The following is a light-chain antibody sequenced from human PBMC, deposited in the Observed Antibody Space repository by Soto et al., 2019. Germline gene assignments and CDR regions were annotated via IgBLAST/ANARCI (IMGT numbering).Light chain of an antibody. CDR2: AAS. Sequence: DIQMTQSPSSLPASVGDRVTITCRASQSISSYLNWYQQKPGKAPKLLIYAASSLQSEVPSRFSGSGSGTDFTLTISSLQPEDFATYYCQQSYGTSWTFGQGTKVDIK. CDR1: QSISSY. J-gene: IGKJ1*01. CDR3: QQSYGTSWT. V-gene: IGKV1-39*01.